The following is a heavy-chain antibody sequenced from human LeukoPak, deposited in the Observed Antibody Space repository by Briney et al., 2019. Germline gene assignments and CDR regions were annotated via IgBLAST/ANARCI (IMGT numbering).Heavy chain of an antibody. CDR2: IYHSGST. Sequence: PSETLSLTCTVSGYSISSGYYWGWIRPPPGKGLEWIGSIYHSGSTYYNPSLKSRVTISVDTSKNQFSLKLSSVTAADTAVYYCARSPFRSSWPDAFDIWGQGTMVTVSS. J-gene: IGHJ3*02. D-gene: IGHD6-13*01. CDR3: ARSPFRSSWPDAFDI. V-gene: IGHV4-38-2*02. CDR1: GYSISSGYY.